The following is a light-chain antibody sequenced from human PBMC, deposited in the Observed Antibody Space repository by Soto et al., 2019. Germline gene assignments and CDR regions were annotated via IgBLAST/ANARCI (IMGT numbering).Light chain of an antibody. J-gene: IGLJ1*01. CDR3: CSYAGSSTFPYV. Sequence: QSARTQPASVSGSPGQSTTISCTGASSDVGSYNLVSWYQQHPGKAPKLMIYEVSKRPSGVSNRFSGSKSGNTASLTISGLQAEDEADYYCCSYAGSSTFPYVFGTGTKVTVL. CDR1: SSDVGSYNL. V-gene: IGLV2-23*02. CDR2: EVS.